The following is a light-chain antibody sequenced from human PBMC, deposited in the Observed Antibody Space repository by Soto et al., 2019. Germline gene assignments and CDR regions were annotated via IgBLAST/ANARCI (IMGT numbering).Light chain of an antibody. CDR3: QQYNNLPRG. J-gene: IGKJ1*01. CDR1: QSVSSN. V-gene: IGKV3-15*01. CDR2: GAS. Sequence: DMATAQGPATLSVSAGERAALYWRASQSVSSNLAWYQQKPGQAPRLLIYGASTRATGIPARFSGSGSGTDFTFTISSLQSEDFAFYYCQQYNNLPRGFGQGTNVDIK.